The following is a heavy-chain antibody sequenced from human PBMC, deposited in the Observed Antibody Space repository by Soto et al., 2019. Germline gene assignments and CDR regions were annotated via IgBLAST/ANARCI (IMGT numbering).Heavy chain of an antibody. CDR1: GFTFSNYW. J-gene: IGHJ6*02. Sequence: EVQLVESGGVLVQPGGSLRLSCAASGFTFSNYWMYWVRQAPGKGLVWVSRVNNDGTDTTHADSVKGRFTISRDNAENTLYLQMNSMRAEDTAVYYCARGGLQHALDVGGQGSTVTVSS. D-gene: IGHD6-13*01. CDR3: ARGGLQHALDV. CDR2: VNNDGTDT. V-gene: IGHV3-74*03.